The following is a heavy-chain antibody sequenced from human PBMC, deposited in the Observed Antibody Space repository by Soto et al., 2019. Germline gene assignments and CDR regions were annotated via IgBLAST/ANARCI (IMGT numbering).Heavy chain of an antibody. CDR3: AAQVERDYYYYGMDV. V-gene: IGHV4-39*01. CDR2: IYYSGST. J-gene: IGHJ6*02. Sequence: SDTLCLTCTVSGGSISSTIYYWGWIRQPPGKGLEWIGSIYYSGSTYYNPSLKSRVTISVDTSKNQFSLKLSSVTAADTAVYYCAAQVERDYYYYGMDVWGQGTTVTVSS. CDR1: GGSISSTIYY.